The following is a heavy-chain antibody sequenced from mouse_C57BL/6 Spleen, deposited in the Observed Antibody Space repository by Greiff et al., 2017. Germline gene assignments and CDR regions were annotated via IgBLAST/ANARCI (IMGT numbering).Heavy chain of an antibody. V-gene: IGHV1-72*01. J-gene: IGHJ2*01. Sequence: QVQLQQPGAELVKPGASVKLSCKASGFTFTSYWMHWVKQRPGRGLEWIGRIDPNSGGTKYNEKFKSKATLTADKPSSTAYMQLSSLTSRDSAVYYCARVYDGYPYFDYWGQGTTLTVSS. D-gene: IGHD2-3*01. CDR2: IDPNSGGT. CDR3: ARVYDGYPYFDY. CDR1: GFTFTSYW.